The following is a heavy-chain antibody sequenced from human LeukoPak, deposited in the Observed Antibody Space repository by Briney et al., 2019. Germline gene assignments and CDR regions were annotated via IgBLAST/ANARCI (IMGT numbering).Heavy chain of an antibody. CDR1: GFTFSSYA. V-gene: IGHV3-23*01. J-gene: IGHJ4*02. D-gene: IGHD5-12*01. CDR2: ISGSGGST. Sequence: PGGSLRLSCAASGFTFSSYAMSWVRQAPGKGLEWVSAISGSGGSTYYADSVKGRFTISRDNSKNTLYLQMNSLRAEDTAVYYCAKGTRWLRFSSYYFDYWGQGTLVTVSS. CDR3: AKGTRWLRFSSYYFDY.